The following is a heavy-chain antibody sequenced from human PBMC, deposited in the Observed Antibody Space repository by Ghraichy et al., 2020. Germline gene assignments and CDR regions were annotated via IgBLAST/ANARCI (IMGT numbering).Heavy chain of an antibody. CDR2: ISDSGSNT. D-gene: IGHD3-9*01. Sequence: GGSLRLSCAASGFTFSSFAMSWVRQAPGKGLEWVSVISDSGSNTYYTDSVKGRFTISRDNSKNTLSLQMNSLRAEDTAVYYCAKEPVRGRYCEWYNDHGMEVWGQGTTVTVSS. CDR3: AKEPVRGRYCEWYNDHGMEV. V-gene: IGHV3-23*01. CDR1: GFTFSSFA. J-gene: IGHJ6*02.